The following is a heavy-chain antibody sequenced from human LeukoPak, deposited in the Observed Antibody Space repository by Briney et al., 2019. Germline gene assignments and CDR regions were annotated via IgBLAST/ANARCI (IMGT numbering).Heavy chain of an antibody. D-gene: IGHD2-2*01. Sequence: GGSLRLSCAASGFTFSTYSMNWVRQAPGNGLEWVSSISSSSSYIYYADSVKGRFTISRDNAKNSLYLQMNSLRGEDTAVYYCARDRDIVVVPAAAPFDYWGQGTLVTVSS. J-gene: IGHJ4*02. CDR3: ARDRDIVVVPAAAPFDY. CDR1: GFTFSTYS. V-gene: IGHV3-21*01. CDR2: ISSSSSYI.